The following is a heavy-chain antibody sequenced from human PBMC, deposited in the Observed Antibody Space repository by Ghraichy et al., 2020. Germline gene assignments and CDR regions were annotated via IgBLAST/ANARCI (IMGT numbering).Heavy chain of an antibody. V-gene: IGHV3-23*01. CDR3: AKGGWLDD. CDR1: GFTFSTYA. J-gene: IGHJ4*02. CDR2: ISSGGDNT. D-gene: IGHD3-22*01. Sequence: GESLNISCAASGFTFSTYAMSWVRQAPGKGLEWVSAISSGGDNTYYADSVRGRFAISRDISENTLYLQMDSLRADDTALYYCAKGGWLDDYGQGTLVTVSS.